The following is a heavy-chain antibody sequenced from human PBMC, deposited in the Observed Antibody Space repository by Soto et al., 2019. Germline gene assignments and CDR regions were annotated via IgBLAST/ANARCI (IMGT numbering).Heavy chain of an antibody. CDR1: GGSITTGGRY. D-gene: IGHD1-1*01. CDR2: IYYSGNT. Sequence: QVRLQEWGPGLAKPSQTLSLKCSVSGGSITTGGRYWSWIRQLPGKGLEWIGDIYYSGNTYYNAYLMSRVTISAEAAKNQFSLKLSSATTADTAVDYCDQALVFTGGDGFDNWGQGRLVTVSS. CDR3: DQALVFTGGDGFDN. J-gene: IGHJ3*02. V-gene: IGHV4-31*02.